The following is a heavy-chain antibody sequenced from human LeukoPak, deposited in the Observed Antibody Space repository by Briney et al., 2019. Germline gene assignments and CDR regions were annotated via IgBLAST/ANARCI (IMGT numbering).Heavy chain of an antibody. CDR3: ARAYCSSTSCYKGYYYHYYMDV. CDR2: IYPGDSDT. Sequence: GESLKISCKGSGYSFTSYWIGWVRQMPGKGLEWMGIIYPGDSDTRYSPSFQGQVTISADKSISTAYLQWSSLKASDTAMYYCARAYCSSTSCYKGYYYHYYMDVWGKGTTVTVSS. D-gene: IGHD2-2*02. J-gene: IGHJ6*03. CDR1: GYSFTSYW. V-gene: IGHV5-51*01.